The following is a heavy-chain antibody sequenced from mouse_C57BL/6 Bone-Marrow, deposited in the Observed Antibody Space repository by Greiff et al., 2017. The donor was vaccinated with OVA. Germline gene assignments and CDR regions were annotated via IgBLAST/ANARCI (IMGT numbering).Heavy chain of an antibody. CDR2: IWTGGGT. Sequence: VQLVESGPGLVAPSQSLSITCTVSGFSLTSYAISWVRQPPGKGLEWLGVIWTGGGTNYNSALKSRLSISKDNSKSQVFLKMNSLQTDDTARYYCARNYYGSSYEGYFDYWGQGTTLTVSS. J-gene: IGHJ2*01. CDR3: ARNYYGSSYEGYFDY. V-gene: IGHV2-9-1*01. CDR1: GFSLTSYA. D-gene: IGHD1-1*01.